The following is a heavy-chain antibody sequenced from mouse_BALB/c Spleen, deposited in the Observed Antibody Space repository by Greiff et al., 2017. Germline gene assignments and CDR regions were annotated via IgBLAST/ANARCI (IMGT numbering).Heavy chain of an antibody. D-gene: IGHD2-14*01. CDR2: IYWDDAK. V-gene: IGHV8-12*01. J-gene: IGHJ4*01. Sequence: QVTLKVSGPGILQPSQTLSLTCSFSGFSLSTSGMGVSWIRQPSGKGLEWLAHIYWDDAKRYNPSLKSRLTISKDTSSNQVFLKITSVDTADTATYYCARSYRFYAMDYWGQGTSVTVSS. CDR1: GFSLSTSGMG. CDR3: ARSYRFYAMDY.